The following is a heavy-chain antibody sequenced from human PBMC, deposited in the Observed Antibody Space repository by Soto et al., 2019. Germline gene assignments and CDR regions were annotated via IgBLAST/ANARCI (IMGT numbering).Heavy chain of an antibody. CDR2: ISYDGSDK. CDR1: GFPFSSYA. J-gene: IGHJ4*02. CDR3: ARDYYKYYGSSGYYRSPAY. D-gene: IGHD3-22*01. Sequence: GGSLRLSCAASGFPFSSYAMHWVRQAPGKGLEWVALISYDGSDKDYADSVKGRFTISRDNSRNTLFLQMNSLRAEDTAVYYCARDYYKYYGSSGYYRSPAYWGQGTLVTVSS. V-gene: IGHV3-30-3*01.